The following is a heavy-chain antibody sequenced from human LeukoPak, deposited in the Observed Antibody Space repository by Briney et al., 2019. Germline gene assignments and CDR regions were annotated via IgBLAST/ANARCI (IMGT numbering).Heavy chain of an antibody. V-gene: IGHV3-23*01. D-gene: IGHD2-2*01. Sequence: GGSLRLSCAASGFTFSSYAMSWVRQAPGKGLEWVSAISGSGGSTYYADSVKGRFTISRDNSKNTLYLQMNSLRAEDTAVYYCAKDRDIVVVPAAQRKGYFDYWGQGTLVTVSS. CDR1: GFTFSSYA. CDR3: AKDRDIVVVPAAQRKGYFDY. J-gene: IGHJ4*02. CDR2: ISGSGGST.